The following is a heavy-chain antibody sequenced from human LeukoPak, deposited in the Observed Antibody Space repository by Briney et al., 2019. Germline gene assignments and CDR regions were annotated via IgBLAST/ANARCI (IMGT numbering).Heavy chain of an antibody. CDR3: AKDRAGGYCSSTSCQVDY. V-gene: IGHV3-20*04. CDR2: INWNGGSR. CDR1: GFTFNDHG. D-gene: IGHD2-2*01. J-gene: IGHJ4*02. Sequence: PGGSLRLSCAASGFTFNDHGMSWVRQAPGKGLEWVSGINWNGGSRGYGDSVKGRFTISRDNAKNSLYLQMNSLRAEDTALYYCAKDRAGGYCSSTSCQVDYWGQGILVTVSS.